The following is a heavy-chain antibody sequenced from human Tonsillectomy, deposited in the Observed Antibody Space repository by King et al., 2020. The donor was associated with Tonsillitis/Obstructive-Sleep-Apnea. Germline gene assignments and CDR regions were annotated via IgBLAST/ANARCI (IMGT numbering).Heavy chain of an antibody. CDR2: INHSGST. Sequence: VQLPQWGAGLLKPSETLSLTCAVYGGSFSGYYWNWIRQPPGQGLEWIGEINHSGSTNYNPSLKSRVTISVDTSKNQFSLNVNSVTAADTAVYYCARGVVVVVGAIDYFDYWGQGTLVTVSS. V-gene: IGHV4-34*01. J-gene: IGHJ4*02. CDR1: GGSFSGYY. CDR3: ARGVVVVVGAIDYFDY. D-gene: IGHD2-15*01.